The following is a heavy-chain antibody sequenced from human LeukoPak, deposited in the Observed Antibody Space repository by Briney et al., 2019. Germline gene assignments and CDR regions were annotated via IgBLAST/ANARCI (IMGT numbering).Heavy chain of an antibody. V-gene: IGHV3-48*04. J-gene: IGHJ6*03. CDR2: ISSSSSTI. D-gene: IGHD3-3*01. CDR1: GFTFSSYS. Sequence: GGSLRLSCAASGFTFSSYSMNWVRQAPGKGLEWVSYISSSSSTIYYADSVKGRFTISRDNAKNSLYLQMNSLRAEDTAVYYCARDLQITIPDYMDVWGKGTTVTVSS. CDR3: ARDLQITIPDYMDV.